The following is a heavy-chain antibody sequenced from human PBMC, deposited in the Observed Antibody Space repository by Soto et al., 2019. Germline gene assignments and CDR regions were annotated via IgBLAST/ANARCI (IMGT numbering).Heavy chain of an antibody. Sequence: GGSLRLSCAASGFTVSSNYMSWVRQAPGKGLEWVSVIYSGGSTYYADSVKGRFTISRDNSKNTLYLQMNSLRAEDTAVYYCARSRIHDSLDAFDIWGQGTMVTVSS. CDR1: GFTVSSNY. J-gene: IGHJ3*02. V-gene: IGHV3-53*01. CDR2: IYSGGST. D-gene: IGHD3-22*01. CDR3: ARSRIHDSLDAFDI.